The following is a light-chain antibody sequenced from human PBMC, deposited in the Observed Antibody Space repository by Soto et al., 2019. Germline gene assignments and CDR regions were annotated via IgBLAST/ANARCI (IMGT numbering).Light chain of an antibody. Sequence: DSQMTQSPSSLSASVGDTVTITYQASQDISNYLNWYQQKPGKAPQLMIYDASNLETGVPSRFSGSGSGTDFTFTISSLQPEDIETYYCQQYDNLPLTFGGGTKVDI. CDR2: DAS. V-gene: IGKV1-33*01. J-gene: IGKJ4*01. CDR3: QQYDNLPLT. CDR1: QDISNY.